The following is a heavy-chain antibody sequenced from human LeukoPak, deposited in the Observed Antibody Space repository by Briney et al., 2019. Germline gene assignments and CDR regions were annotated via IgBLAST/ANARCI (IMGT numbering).Heavy chain of an antibody. J-gene: IGHJ5*02. D-gene: IGHD6-13*01. CDR2: INPNSGGT. V-gene: IGHV1-2*02. CDR1: GYTFTGYY. CDR3: AIAAAAHNNWFDP. Sequence: EASVKVSCKASGYTFTGYYMHWVRQAPGQGLEWMGWINPNSGGTNYAQKFQGRVTMTRDTSISTAYMELSRLRSDDTAVYYCAIAAAAHNNWFDPGGQGTLVTVSS.